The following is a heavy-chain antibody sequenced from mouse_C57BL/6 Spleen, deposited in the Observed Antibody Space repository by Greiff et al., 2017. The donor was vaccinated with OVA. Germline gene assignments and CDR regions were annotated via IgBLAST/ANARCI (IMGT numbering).Heavy chain of an antibody. J-gene: IGHJ3*01. CDR2: IYPGDGDT. Sequence: VQLQQSGAELVKPGASVKISCKASGYAFSSYWVNWVKQRPGKGLEWIGQIYPGDGDTNYNGKFKGKATLTADKSSSTAYMQLSSLTSEDSAVYFCASYGSSPWFAYWGQGTLVTVSA. V-gene: IGHV1-80*01. D-gene: IGHD1-1*01. CDR3: ASYGSSPWFAY. CDR1: GYAFSSYW.